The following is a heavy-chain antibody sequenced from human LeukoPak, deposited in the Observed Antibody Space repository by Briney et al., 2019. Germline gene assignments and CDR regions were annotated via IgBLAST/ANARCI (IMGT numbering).Heavy chain of an antibody. J-gene: IGHJ4*02. CDR1: GASMSNSF. CDR2: IYTSGTT. D-gene: IGHD1-7*01. CDR3: ARHAGPYNWNYGFFDY. V-gene: IGHV4-4*07. Sequence: SETLSLTCTVSGASMSNSFWSWIRQPAGKGLEWIGRIYTSGTTNYNPSLKSRVTFSVDTSKNHFSLNLSSVTAPDRAIYYCARHAGPYNWNYGFFDYWGQGTLVTVSS.